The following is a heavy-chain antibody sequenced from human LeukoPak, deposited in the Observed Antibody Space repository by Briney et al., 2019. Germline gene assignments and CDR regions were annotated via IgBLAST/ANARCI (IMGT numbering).Heavy chain of an antibody. CDR1: GGPFSSYA. CDR2: IIPIFGTA. CDR3: ASSRYCSGGSCYDYMDV. Sequence: SVKVSCKASGGPFSSYAISWVREAPGQGLEWMGGIIPIFGTANYAQKFQGRVTITTDESTSTAYMELSSLRSEDTAVYYCASSRYCSGGSCYDYMDVWGKGTTVTVSS. V-gene: IGHV1-69*05. J-gene: IGHJ6*03. D-gene: IGHD2-15*01.